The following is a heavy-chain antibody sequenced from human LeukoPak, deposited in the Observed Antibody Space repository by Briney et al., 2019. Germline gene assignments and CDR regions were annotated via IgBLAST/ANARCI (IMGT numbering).Heavy chain of an antibody. Sequence: ASVKVSCKASGYTFTSYAMHWVRQAPGQRLEWMGWINAGNGNTKYSQKFQGRVTITRDTSASTAYMELSSLRSEDTAVYYCAGGPRIAVAGAFDIWGQGTMVTVSS. D-gene: IGHD6-19*01. V-gene: IGHV1-3*01. CDR1: GYTFTSYA. J-gene: IGHJ3*02. CDR3: AGGPRIAVAGAFDI. CDR2: INAGNGNT.